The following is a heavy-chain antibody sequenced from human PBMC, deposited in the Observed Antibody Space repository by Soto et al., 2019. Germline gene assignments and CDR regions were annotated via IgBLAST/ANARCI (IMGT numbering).Heavy chain of an antibody. CDR3: ARTDYGSGTFAS. D-gene: IGHD3-10*01. CDR1: GYDFSAYW. Sequence: DVQLVPSGAEVKKPGESLRISCKGSGYDFSAYWINWVCQMPGKGLEWMGTIYPGASDVRYSPSFQGQVTLSVDKSISIAYLQWSSLKAADTAIYYCARTDYGSGTFASWGQGTLVTVSS. J-gene: IGHJ4*02. V-gene: IGHV5-51*03. CDR2: IYPGASDV.